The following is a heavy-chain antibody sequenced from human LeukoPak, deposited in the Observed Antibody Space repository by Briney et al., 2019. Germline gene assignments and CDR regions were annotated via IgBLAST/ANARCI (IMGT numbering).Heavy chain of an antibody. V-gene: IGHV4-59*01. CDR1: GGSISSYY. CDR2: IYYSGST. D-gene: IGHD6-6*01. Sequence: SETLSLTCTVSGGSISSYYWSWIRQPPGKGLEWIGYIYYSGSTNYNPSLKSRVTISVDASKNQFSLKLSSVTAADTAVYCCASSRSSSRLDAFDIWGQGTMVTVSS. CDR3: ASSRSSSRLDAFDI. J-gene: IGHJ3*02.